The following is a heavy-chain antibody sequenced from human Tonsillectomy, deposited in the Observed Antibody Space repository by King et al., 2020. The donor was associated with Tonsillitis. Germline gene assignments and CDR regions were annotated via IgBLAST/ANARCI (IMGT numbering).Heavy chain of an antibody. CDR2: LYRGST. Sequence: QLQESGPGLVKPSETLSLTCSVSGGSISSYYLSWIRQPPGKGLEWIGFLYRGSTNYNPSLKSRVTISVDTSKNQFSLKLSSVIAADTAVYYCARDLYDVGRGYFYGMDVWGQGTAVTVSS. J-gene: IGHJ6*02. CDR3: ARDLYDVGRGYFYGMDV. V-gene: IGHV4-59*01. CDR1: GGSISSYY. D-gene: IGHD3-10*02.